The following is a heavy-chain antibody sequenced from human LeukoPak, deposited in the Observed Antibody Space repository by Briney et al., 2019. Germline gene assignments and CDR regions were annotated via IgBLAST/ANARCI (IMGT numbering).Heavy chain of an antibody. D-gene: IGHD2-8*01. Sequence: SETLSLTCTVSGGSISSSSYYWGWIRQPPGKGLEWIGSIYYSGSTYYNPSLKSRVTISVDTSKNQFSLMLSSVTAADTAVYYCTRHVEATKYYFDYWGQGTLVTVSS. V-gene: IGHV4-39*01. CDR3: TRHVEATKYYFDY. CDR1: GGSISSSSYY. CDR2: IYYSGST. J-gene: IGHJ4*02.